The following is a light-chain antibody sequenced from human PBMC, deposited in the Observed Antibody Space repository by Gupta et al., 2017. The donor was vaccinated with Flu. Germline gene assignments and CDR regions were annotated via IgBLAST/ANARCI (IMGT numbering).Light chain of an antibody. CDR3: EAWDDSLSGSVV. V-gene: IGLV1-47*01. CDR2: RNN. CDR1: SANIGSND. J-gene: IGLJ2*01. Sequence: VTTTCPGSSANIGSNDVYWYQQLPETAPNILIYRNNQRPLGAPARCSGSKSGTSASLAISGLRSEEEADYYCEAWDDSLSGSVVFGGGTKLTVL.